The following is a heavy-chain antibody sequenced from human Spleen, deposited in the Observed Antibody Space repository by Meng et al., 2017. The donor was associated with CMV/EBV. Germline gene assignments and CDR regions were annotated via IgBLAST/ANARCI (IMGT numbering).Heavy chain of an antibody. CDR3: ARGFFPGDRGYSGYDPVPGSTGADY. J-gene: IGHJ4*02. CDR1: GYTFTRYG. V-gene: IGHV1-18*01. CDR2: ISTYKGNP. Sequence: ASVKVSCKASGYTFTRYGISWVRQAPGQGLEWMGWISTYKGNPNYAQRFQDRVTMTTDTSTSTAYMELRSLRSDDSAVYYCARGFFPGDRGYSGYDPVPGSTGADYWGQGTLVTVSS. D-gene: IGHD5-12*01.